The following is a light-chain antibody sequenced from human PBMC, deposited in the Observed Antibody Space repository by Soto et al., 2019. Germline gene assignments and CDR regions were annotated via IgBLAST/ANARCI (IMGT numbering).Light chain of an antibody. CDR1: SSNIGSNY. Sequence: QSVLTQPPSASGTPGQRVTISCSGSSSNIGSNYVYWYQQLPGTAPKLLIYSNNQRPSGVPDRFSGSKSGTSASLAISGLRSEDEADYYCATWDDSLSAVVFGGGTKLPS. CDR3: ATWDDSLSAVV. J-gene: IGLJ2*01. V-gene: IGLV1-47*02. CDR2: SNN.